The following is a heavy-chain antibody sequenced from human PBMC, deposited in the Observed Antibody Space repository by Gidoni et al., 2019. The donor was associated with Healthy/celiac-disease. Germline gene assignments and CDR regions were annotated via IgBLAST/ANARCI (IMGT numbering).Heavy chain of an antibody. CDR1: GYTFTDDY. CDR2: ITPNSGGT. D-gene: IGHD3-22*01. Sequence: QVQLVQSGAEVKKPGASVKVSCKASGYTFTDDYIHWVRQAPGQGLEWMGWITPNSGGTNYAQRFQGRVTMTRYTSISTAYMELSRLRSDDTAVYYCARGPDYYDSSGYFLNWFDPWGQGTLVTVSS. CDR3: ARGPDYYDSSGYFLNWFDP. V-gene: IGHV1-2*02. J-gene: IGHJ5*02.